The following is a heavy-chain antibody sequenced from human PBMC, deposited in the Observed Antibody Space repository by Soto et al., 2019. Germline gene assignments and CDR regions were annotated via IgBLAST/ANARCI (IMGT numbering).Heavy chain of an antibody. CDR1: GGSISSGGYS. V-gene: IGHV4-30-2*01. J-gene: IGHJ4*02. CDR3: ARGMTTVTTFDY. D-gene: IGHD4-17*01. CDR2: IYHSGST. Sequence: QLQLQESGSGLVKPSQTLSLTCAVSGGSISSGGYSCNWIRQPPGKGLEWIGYIYHSGSTYYNPSLKSRVTISVDSSKNQFALKLSSVTAADTAVYYCARGMTTVTTFDYWGQGTLVTVSS.